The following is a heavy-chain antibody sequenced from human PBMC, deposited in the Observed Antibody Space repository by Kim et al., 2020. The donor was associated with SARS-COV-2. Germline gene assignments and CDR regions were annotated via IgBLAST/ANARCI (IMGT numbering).Heavy chain of an antibody. CDR2: IYYSGST. Sequence: SETLSLTCTVSGGSISSSSYYWGWIRQPPGKGLEWIGSIYYSGSTYYNPSLKSRVTISVDTSKNQFSLKLSSVTAADTAVYYCARLYYDSSGYLVFDYWGQGTLVTVSS. J-gene: IGHJ4*02. V-gene: IGHV4-39*01. CDR3: ARLYYDSSGYLVFDY. D-gene: IGHD3-22*01. CDR1: GGSISSSSYY.